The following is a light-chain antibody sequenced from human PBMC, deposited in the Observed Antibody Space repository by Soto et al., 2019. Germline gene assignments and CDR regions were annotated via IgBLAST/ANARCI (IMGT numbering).Light chain of an antibody. J-gene: IGKJ1*01. CDR1: QVINKW. V-gene: IGKV1-12*01. CDR3: LQDYNYPRT. Sequence: DIQMTQSPSSVSASVGDRFTITCRASQVINKWLAWYQQKPGKAPKVLIFGASTLQSGVPSRFSGSGSGTDFTLTISSLQPEDFATYYCLQDYNYPRTFGQGTKVDIK. CDR2: GAS.